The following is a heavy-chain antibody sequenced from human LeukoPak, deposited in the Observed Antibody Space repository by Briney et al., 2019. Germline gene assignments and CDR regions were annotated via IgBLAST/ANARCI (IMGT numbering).Heavy chain of an antibody. Sequence: SETLSLTCTVSGGSISSGDYYWSWIRQPPGKGLEWIGYIYYSGSTYYNPSLKSRVTISVDTSKNQFSLKLSSVAAADTAVYYCARDRYSGSYFDYWGQGTLVTVSS. CDR1: GGSISSGDYY. D-gene: IGHD1-26*01. CDR2: IYYSGST. CDR3: ARDRYSGSYFDY. J-gene: IGHJ4*02. V-gene: IGHV4-30-4*01.